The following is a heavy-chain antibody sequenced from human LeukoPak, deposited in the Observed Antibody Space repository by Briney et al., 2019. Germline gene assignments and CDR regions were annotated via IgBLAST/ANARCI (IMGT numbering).Heavy chain of an antibody. CDR3: ATVSYYYDSSGYQGYFQH. V-gene: IGHV1-24*01. Sequence: ASVKVSCKVSGYTLTELSIHWVRQAPGKGLEWMGGFDPEDGGTIYAQRFQGRVTMTEDTSTDTAYMELSSLRSEDAAVYYCATVSYYYDSSGYQGYFQHWGQGTLVTVSS. CDR1: GYTLTELS. CDR2: FDPEDGGT. J-gene: IGHJ1*01. D-gene: IGHD3-22*01.